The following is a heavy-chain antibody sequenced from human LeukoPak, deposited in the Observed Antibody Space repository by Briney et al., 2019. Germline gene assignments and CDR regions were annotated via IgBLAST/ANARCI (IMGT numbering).Heavy chain of an antibody. V-gene: IGHV1-69*01. CDR2: IIPIFGTA. CDR1: GGTFSSYA. D-gene: IGHD1-20*01. Sequence: SVKVSCKASGGTFSSYAISWVRQAPGQGLEWMGVIIPIFGTANYAQKFQGRVTITADESTSTAYMELGRLRSEDTAVYYCARADANWNRNWFDPWGQGTLVTVSS. CDR3: ARADANWNRNWFDP. J-gene: IGHJ5*02.